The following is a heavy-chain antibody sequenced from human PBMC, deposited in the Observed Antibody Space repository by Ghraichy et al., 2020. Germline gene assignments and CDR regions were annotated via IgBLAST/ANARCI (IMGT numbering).Heavy chain of an antibody. D-gene: IGHD6-13*01. Sequence: SLRLSCAASGFTFSSYAMSWVRQAPGKGLEWVSAISGSGGSTYYADSVKGRFTISRDNSKNTLYLQMNSLRAEDTAVYYCAGYSSSWYHIHFDYWGQGTLVTVSS. V-gene: IGHV3-23*01. CDR3: AGYSSSWYHIHFDY. J-gene: IGHJ4*02. CDR2: ISGSGGST. CDR1: GFTFSSYA.